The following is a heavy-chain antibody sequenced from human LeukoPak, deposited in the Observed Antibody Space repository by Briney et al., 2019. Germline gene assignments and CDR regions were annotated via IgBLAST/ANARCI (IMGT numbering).Heavy chain of an antibody. CDR2: IETDGSST. D-gene: IGHD3-10*01. CDR1: EFTFRSYW. CDR3: AKSLRGYYGSGSYSNYFDY. Sequence: GGSLRLSCEASEFTFRSYWMHWVRQAPGKGLMWVSRIETDGSSTYYADSVKGRFTISRDNSKNTLYLQMNSLRAEDTAVYYCAKSLRGYYGSGSYSNYFDYWGQGTLVTVSS. V-gene: IGHV3-74*01. J-gene: IGHJ4*02.